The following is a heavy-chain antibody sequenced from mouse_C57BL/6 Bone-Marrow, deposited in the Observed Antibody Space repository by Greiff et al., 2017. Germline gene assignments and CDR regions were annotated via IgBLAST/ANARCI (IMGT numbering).Heavy chain of an antibody. V-gene: IGHV5-16*01. CDR3: ARDYYGRWFDY. D-gene: IGHD1-1*01. CDR2: INYDGSST. Sequence: EVMLVESEGGLVQPGSSMKLSCTASGFTFSDYYMAWVRQVPEKGLEWVANINYDGSSTYYLDSLKSRFIISRDNAKNILYLQMSSLKSEDTATYYCARDYYGRWFDYWGQGTTLTVSS. J-gene: IGHJ2*01. CDR1: GFTFSDYY.